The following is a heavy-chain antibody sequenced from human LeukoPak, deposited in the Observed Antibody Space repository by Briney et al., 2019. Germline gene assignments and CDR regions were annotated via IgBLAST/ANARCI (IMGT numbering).Heavy chain of an antibody. CDR1: GGSISSSSYY. V-gene: IGHV4-39*07. Sequence: SETLSLTCTVSGGSISSSSYYWGWIRQPPGKGLEWIGSIYYSGSTYYNPSLKSRVTISVDTSKNQFSLKLSSVTAADTAVYYCAKGRQLFATSSWYSSSDYFDYWGQGTLVTVSS. CDR3: AKGRQLFATSSWYSSSDYFDY. D-gene: IGHD6-13*01. J-gene: IGHJ4*02. CDR2: IYYSGST.